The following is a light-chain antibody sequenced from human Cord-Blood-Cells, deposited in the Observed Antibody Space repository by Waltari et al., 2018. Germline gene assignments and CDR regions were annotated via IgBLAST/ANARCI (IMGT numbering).Light chain of an antibody. J-gene: IGKJ1*01. CDR1: QSVSSY. CDR3: QQRSNWPPWT. V-gene: IGKV3-11*01. Sequence: EIVLTQSPATLSLSPGERATLSCRASQSVSSYLAWSQQKPAQAPRLLIYDASNRATGIPARFSGSGSGTDFTLTISSLEPEDFAVYYCQQRSNWPPWTFGQGTKVEIK. CDR2: DAS.